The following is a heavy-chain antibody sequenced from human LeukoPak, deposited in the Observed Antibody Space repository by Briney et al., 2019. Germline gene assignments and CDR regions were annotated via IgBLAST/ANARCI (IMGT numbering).Heavy chain of an antibody. CDR2: IRYDGSNK. J-gene: IGHJ5*02. Sequence: PGGSLRLSCAASGFTFSSYGMHWVRQAPGKGLEWVAFIRYDGSNKYYADSVKGRFTISRDNSKNTLYLRMNSLRAEDTAVYYCAKDKVTQQLAGGWFDPWGQGTLVTVSS. CDR3: AKDKVTQQLAGGWFDP. V-gene: IGHV3-30*02. D-gene: IGHD6-13*01. CDR1: GFTFSSYG.